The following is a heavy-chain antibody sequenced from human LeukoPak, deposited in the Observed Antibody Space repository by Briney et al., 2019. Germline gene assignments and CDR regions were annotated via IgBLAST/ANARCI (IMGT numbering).Heavy chain of an antibody. CDR1: GFTFSSHW. CDR2: INSDGSRT. V-gene: IGHV3-74*01. Sequence: GGSLRLSCAASGFTFSSHWMHWVRQGPGKGLVWVSRINSDGSRTIYADSVKGRFTISRDSAKNTLYLQMSSLRAEDTAVYYCAREVGDYYDSSGSFGYWGQGTLVTVSS. D-gene: IGHD3-22*01. J-gene: IGHJ4*02. CDR3: AREVGDYYDSSGSFGY.